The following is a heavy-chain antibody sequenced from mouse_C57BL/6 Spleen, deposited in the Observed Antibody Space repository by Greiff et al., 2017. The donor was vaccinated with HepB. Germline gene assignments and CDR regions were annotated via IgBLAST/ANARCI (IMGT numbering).Heavy chain of an antibody. V-gene: IGHV1-72*01. CDR2: IDPNSGGT. CDR1: GYTFTSYW. Sequence: QVQLKQPGAELVKPGASVKLSCKASGYTFTSYWMHWVKQRPGRGLEWIGRIDPNSGGTKYNEKFKSKATLTVDKPSSTAYMQLSSLTSEDSAVYYCARTGDRVTTTRYWYFDVWGTGTTVTVSS. J-gene: IGHJ1*03. CDR3: ARTGDRVTTTRYWYFDV. D-gene: IGHD2-3*01.